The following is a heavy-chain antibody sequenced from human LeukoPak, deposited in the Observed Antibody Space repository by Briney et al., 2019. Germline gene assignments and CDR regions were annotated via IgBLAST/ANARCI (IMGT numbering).Heavy chain of an antibody. CDR2: ISGSGSNT. CDR3: AKDSSSSNYYYGLDV. V-gene: IGHV3-23*01. D-gene: IGHD6-6*01. Sequence: GGSLRLSCAASGFTFSNYVMSWVRQAPGKGLEWVSSISGSGSNTNYADSVKGRFTISRGNSKNTLYLQMNSLRAEDTALYFCAKDSSSSNYYYGLDVWGQGTTVTVSS. J-gene: IGHJ6*02. CDR1: GFTFSNYV.